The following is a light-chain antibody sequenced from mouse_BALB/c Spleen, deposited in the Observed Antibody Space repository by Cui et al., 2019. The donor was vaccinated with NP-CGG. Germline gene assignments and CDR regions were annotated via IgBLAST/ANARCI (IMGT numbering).Light chain of an antibody. CDR3: ALWYSNHWV. Sequence: QAVVTHESALTTSPGETVTLTCRSSTGAVTTSNYANWVQDKPDHLFTGLIGGTNNRAPGVPAKFSGSLIGDKAALTITGAQTDDEAIYFCALWYSNHWVFGGGTKLTVL. CDR2: GTN. J-gene: IGLJ1*01. V-gene: IGLV1*01. CDR1: TGAVTTSNY.